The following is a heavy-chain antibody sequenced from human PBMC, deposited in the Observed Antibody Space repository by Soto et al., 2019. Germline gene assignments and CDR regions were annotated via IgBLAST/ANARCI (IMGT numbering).Heavy chain of an antibody. V-gene: IGHV3-64D*06. CDR1: GFTFSSYA. CDR3: VKDRFGGTSDFFDS. J-gene: IGHJ4*02. CDR2: ISSNGGSI. D-gene: IGHD2-15*01. Sequence: LRLSCSASGFTFSSYALHWVRQAPGKGLEYVSGISSNGGSIFYADSVKGRFTLSRDNSKNILYLQMTGLRVDDTAVYSCVKDRFGGTSDFFDSWGQGTLVTVSA.